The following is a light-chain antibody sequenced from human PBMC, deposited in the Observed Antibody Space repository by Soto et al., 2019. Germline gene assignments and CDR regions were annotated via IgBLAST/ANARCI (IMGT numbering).Light chain of an antibody. CDR1: QRVSSSY. Sequence: IGLTQSLGTLSLSPGERATLSCRARQRVSSSYLAWYQQKPAQAPRLLIYGASSRATGIPDRSSGSGSGGYFALTISRLEPEDLAGYYCQQYGSSSWTFGQGTKVDIK. V-gene: IGKV3-20*01. CDR2: GAS. CDR3: QQYGSSSWT. J-gene: IGKJ1*01.